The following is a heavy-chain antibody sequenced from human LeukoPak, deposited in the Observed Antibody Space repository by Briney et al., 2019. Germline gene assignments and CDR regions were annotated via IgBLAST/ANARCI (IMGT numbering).Heavy chain of an antibody. CDR3: ARTNYYGSGSYPWYFDL. CDR2: IYTSGST. Sequence: SETLSLTCTVSGGSISNYYWIWIRQPAGKGLEWIGRIYTSGSTNYNPSLKSRVTMSVDTSKNQFSLKLSSVTAADTALYYCARTNYYGSGSYPWYFDLWGRGTLVTVSS. CDR1: GGSISNYY. J-gene: IGHJ2*01. V-gene: IGHV4-4*07. D-gene: IGHD3-10*01.